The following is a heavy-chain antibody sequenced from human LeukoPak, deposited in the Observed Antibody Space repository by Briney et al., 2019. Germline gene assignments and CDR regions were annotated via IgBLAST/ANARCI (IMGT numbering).Heavy chain of an antibody. V-gene: IGHV3-30*18. J-gene: IGHJ4*02. CDR3: AKDYRTGGWSTDHDY. D-gene: IGHD6-19*01. Sequence: GGSLRLSCAASGFIFSSYGMHWVRQAPGKGLEWVAVISYDGSNKYYADSVKGRFTISRDNSKNTLYLQMNSLRAEDTAVYYCAKDYRTGGWSTDHDYWGQGTLVTVSS. CDR2: ISYDGSNK. CDR1: GFIFSSYG.